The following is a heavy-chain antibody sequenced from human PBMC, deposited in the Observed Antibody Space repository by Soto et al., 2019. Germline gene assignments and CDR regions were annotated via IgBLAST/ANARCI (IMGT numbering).Heavy chain of an antibody. V-gene: IGHV3-30*18. D-gene: IGHD2-2*01. CDR2: ISYDGSNK. CDR3: AKSGFLPPVYYYYYMDV. J-gene: IGHJ6*03. CDR1: GFTFSSYG. Sequence: GESLKISCAASGFTFSSYGMHWVRQAPGKGLEWVAVISYDGSNKYYADSVKGRFTISRDNSKNTLYLQMNSLRAEDTAVYYCAKSGFLPPVYYYYYMDVWGKGTTVTVSS.